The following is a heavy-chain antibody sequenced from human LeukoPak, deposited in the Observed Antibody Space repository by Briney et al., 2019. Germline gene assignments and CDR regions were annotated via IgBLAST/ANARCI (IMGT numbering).Heavy chain of an antibody. D-gene: IGHD1-7*01. CDR3: VRGGGITRTPLLDH. J-gene: IGHJ4*02. Sequence: GGSLRLSCAGSGVIYSDHYMDWVRQAPGKGLEWVGRSRDKDNSYTTEYAASVKGRFTIARDDSKNSLYLQVNSLKTEDTAVYYCVRGGGITRTPLLDHWRQGTPVTLSS. CDR1: GVIYSDHY. CDR2: SRDKDNSYTT. V-gene: IGHV3-72*01.